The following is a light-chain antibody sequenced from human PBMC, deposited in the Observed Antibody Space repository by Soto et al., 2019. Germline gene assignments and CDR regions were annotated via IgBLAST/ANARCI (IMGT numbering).Light chain of an antibody. CDR1: QSISSW. V-gene: IGKV1-5*01. J-gene: IGKJ2*01. CDR2: DAS. Sequence: DIQMTQSPSTLSASVGDRVTITCRASQSISSWLAWYQQKPGKAPKLLIYDASSLEIGVPSRFSGSGSGTEFTLTISSLQPDDFATYYCQQYKSYPGTFGQGNKLEI. CDR3: QQYKSYPGT.